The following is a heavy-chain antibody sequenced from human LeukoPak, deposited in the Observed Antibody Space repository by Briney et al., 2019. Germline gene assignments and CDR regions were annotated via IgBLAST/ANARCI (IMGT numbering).Heavy chain of an antibody. V-gene: IGHV3-23*01. D-gene: IGHD3-10*01. J-gene: IGHJ4*02. CDR2: ISGSGDNT. CDR1: GFTFSSYA. Sequence: GGSLRLSCVASGFTFSSYAMNWVRQAPGKGLEWISSISGSGDNTYYADSVKGRFTISRDNSKNTLYLQMNSLSAEDTALYYCARDRGTGLFDYWGQGSLVTVSS. CDR3: ARDRGTGLFDY.